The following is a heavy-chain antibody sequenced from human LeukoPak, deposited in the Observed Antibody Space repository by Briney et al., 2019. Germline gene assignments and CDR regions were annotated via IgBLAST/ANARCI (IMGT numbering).Heavy chain of an antibody. D-gene: IGHD5-18*01. CDR3: LRYNYGYYFDY. CDR1: GFTFSDYS. Sequence: GGSLRLSCAASGFTFSDYSMSWVRQAPGKGLEWISYISSSSNSIYYSDSVKGRFTISRDNAKNSPYLQMNSLRAEDMAVYYCLRYNYGYYFDYWGQGTLVTVSS. CDR2: ISSSSNSI. J-gene: IGHJ4*02. V-gene: IGHV3-48*01.